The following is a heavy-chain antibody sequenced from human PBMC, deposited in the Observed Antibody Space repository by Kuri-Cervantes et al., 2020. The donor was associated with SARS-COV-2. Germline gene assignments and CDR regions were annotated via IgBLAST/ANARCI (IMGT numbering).Heavy chain of an antibody. CDR2: IYYSGST. D-gene: IGHD1-7*01. CDR3: ARGWDWNYYHYYGMDV. CDR1: GFTVSNNY. Sequence: ESLKISCAASGFTVSNNYMSWIRQPPGKGLEWIGYIYYSGSTHYNPSLKSRVSISVDTSKNQFSLKLSSVTAADTAVYYCARGWDWNYYHYYGMDVWGQGTTVTVSS. V-gene: IGHV4-59*02. J-gene: IGHJ6*02.